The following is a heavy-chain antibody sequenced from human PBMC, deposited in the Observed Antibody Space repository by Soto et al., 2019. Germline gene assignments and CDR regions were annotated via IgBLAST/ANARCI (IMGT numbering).Heavy chain of an antibody. J-gene: IGHJ6*02. D-gene: IGHD2-2*01. CDR3: ASPHCSSTSCYGENYYYYYGMDV. Sequence: ASVKVSCKASGGTFSSYAISWVRQAPGQGLEWMGGIIPIFGTANYAQKFQGRVTITADESTSTAYMELSSLRSEDTAVYYCASPHCSSTSCYGENYYYYYGMDVWGQGTTVTVSS. CDR2: IIPIFGTA. V-gene: IGHV1-69*13. CDR1: GGTFSSYA.